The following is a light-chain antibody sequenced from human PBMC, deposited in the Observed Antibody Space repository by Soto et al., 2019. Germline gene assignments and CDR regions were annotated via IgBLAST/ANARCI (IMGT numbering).Light chain of an antibody. CDR3: QQYGSPPLT. CDR2: GAS. V-gene: IGKV3-20*01. J-gene: IGKJ4*01. CDR1: QSVTSDY. Sequence: EFLLTQSPGTLSLSPGERATLSCRASQSVTSDYLAWYQQKPGQAPRLLIYGASRRATGIPDRFSGSGSGPDFTLTISGLEPEDFAVYYCQQYGSPPLTFGGGTKVEIE.